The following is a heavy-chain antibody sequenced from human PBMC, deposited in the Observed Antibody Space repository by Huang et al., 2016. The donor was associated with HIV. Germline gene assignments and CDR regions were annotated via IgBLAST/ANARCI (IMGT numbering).Heavy chain of an antibody. D-gene: IGHD3-22*01. J-gene: IGHJ4*02. CDR2: SNPSDGRT. CDR3: ARDRDFYDSSGYWGFNYFDY. Sequence: QVQLVQSGAEVKKPGASVKVSCKASGYAFTSYYMHWVRQAPGQGLEWMGRSNPSDGRTSDAQKFQGGGTTTRGTSAKTVFMELSSLRAKDTAVYYCARDRDFYDSSGYWGFNYFDYWGQGTLVTVSS. V-gene: IGHV1-46*01. CDR1: GYAFTSYY.